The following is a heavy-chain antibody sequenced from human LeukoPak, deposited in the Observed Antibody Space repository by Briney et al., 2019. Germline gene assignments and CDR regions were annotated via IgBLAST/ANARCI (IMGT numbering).Heavy chain of an antibody. CDR1: GFTFSSYA. CDR3: ARVLSGYPRRDHYYGMDV. V-gene: IGHV3-30*04. Sequence: GRSLRLSCAASGFTFSSYAMHWVRQAPGKGLEWVAVISYDGSNKYYADSVKGRFTISRDNSKNTLYLQMNSLRAEDTAVYYCARVLSGYPRRDHYYGMDVWGKGTTVTVSS. D-gene: IGHD3-9*01. CDR2: ISYDGSNK. J-gene: IGHJ6*04.